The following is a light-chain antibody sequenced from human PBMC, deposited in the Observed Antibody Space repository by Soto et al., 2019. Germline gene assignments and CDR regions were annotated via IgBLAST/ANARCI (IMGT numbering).Light chain of an antibody. Sequence: EIVLTQSPGTLSLSPGERATLSCSASQSVSSSYLAWYQQKPDQAPRLLIYGASSRATGIPDRFSGSGSGTDFTLTISRLEPEDFAVYYCQQYGSSPRTFGQGTKVEIK. V-gene: IGKV3-20*01. J-gene: IGKJ1*01. CDR1: QSVSSSY. CDR2: GAS. CDR3: QQYGSSPRT.